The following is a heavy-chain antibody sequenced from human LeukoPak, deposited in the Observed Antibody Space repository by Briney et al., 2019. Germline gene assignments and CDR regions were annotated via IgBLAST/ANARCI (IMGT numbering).Heavy chain of an antibody. Sequence: SETLSLTCTVSGGSISSYYWSWIRQPPGKGLEWIGYIYYSGSTNYNPSLKSRVTISVDTSKNQFSLKLSSVTAADTAVYYCARELREQLFDYWGQGTLVTVSS. CDR1: GGSISSYY. D-gene: IGHD1-26*01. V-gene: IGHV4-59*12. CDR2: IYYSGST. CDR3: ARELREQLFDY. J-gene: IGHJ4*02.